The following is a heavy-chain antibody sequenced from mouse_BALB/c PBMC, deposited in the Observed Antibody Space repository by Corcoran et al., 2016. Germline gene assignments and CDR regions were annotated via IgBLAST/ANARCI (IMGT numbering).Heavy chain of an antibody. J-gene: IGHJ2*01. V-gene: IGHV14-1*02. D-gene: IGHD2-1*01. CDR1: GFNIKDYY. CDR2: IDPENGNT. Sequence: EDQLQQSGAELVRPGALVTLSCKAAGFNIKDYYMRWVKQRPEQGLEWIGWIDPENGNTIYDPKFQGKASITADTYSNTAYLQLSSLTSEDTAVYYCARYGNYYFDYWGQGTTLTVSS. CDR3: ARYGNYYFDY.